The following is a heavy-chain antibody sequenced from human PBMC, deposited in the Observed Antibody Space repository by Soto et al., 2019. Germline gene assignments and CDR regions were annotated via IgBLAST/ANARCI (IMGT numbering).Heavy chain of an antibody. J-gene: IGHJ5*02. D-gene: IGHD2-15*01. Sequence: SGPTLVNPTQTLTLTCTFCGFSLSTSGVGVGWIRQPPGKALEWLALIYWDDDKRYSPSLKSRLTITKDTSKNQVVLTMTNMDPVDTATYYCAHSICSGGSCYLNWFDPWGQGTLVTVSS. CDR3: AHSICSGGSCYLNWFDP. V-gene: IGHV2-5*02. CDR1: GFSLSTSGVG. CDR2: IYWDDDK.